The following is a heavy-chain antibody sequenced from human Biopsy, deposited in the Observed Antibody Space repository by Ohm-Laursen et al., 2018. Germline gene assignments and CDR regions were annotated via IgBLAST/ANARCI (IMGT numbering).Heavy chain of an antibody. CDR1: GFTFATYG. V-gene: IGHV3-23*01. J-gene: IGHJ2*01. Sequence: GSLRLSCSASGFTFATYGMSWVRQAPGKGLEWVSGIRSSGNSTYYAGSVKGRFTISRDNSKNTLYLQLNSLRVDDTAVYYCAKDRRTMRIWYFDLWGRGTLVTVSS. CDR2: IRSSGNST. D-gene: IGHD4/OR15-4a*01. CDR3: AKDRRTMRIWYFDL.